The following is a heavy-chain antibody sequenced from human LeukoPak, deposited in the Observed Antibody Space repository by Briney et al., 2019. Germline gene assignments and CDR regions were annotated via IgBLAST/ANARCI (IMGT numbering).Heavy chain of an antibody. Sequence: GASVKVSCKASGYTFTSYGISWVRQAPGQGLEWMGWISAYNGNTNYAQKLQGRVTMTTDTSTSTAYMELRSLRSDDTAVYYCARVESWRHLWLGEVYYYGMDVWGQGTTVTVSS. CDR1: GYTFTSYG. D-gene: IGHD3-10*01. CDR2: ISAYNGNT. CDR3: ARVESWRHLWLGEVYYYGMDV. V-gene: IGHV1-18*01. J-gene: IGHJ6*02.